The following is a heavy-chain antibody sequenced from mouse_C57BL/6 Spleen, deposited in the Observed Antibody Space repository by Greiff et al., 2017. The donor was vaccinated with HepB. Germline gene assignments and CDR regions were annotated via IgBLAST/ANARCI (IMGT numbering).Heavy chain of an antibody. CDR3: ARRGYYGSSYAMDY. V-gene: IGHV1-55*01. CDR2: IYPGSGST. CDR1: GYTFTSYW. J-gene: IGHJ4*01. Sequence: QVQLKQPGTELVKPGASVKLSCKASGYTFTSYWMHWVKQRPGQGLEWIGDIYPGSGSTNYNEKFKSKATLTVDTSSSTAYMQLSSLTSEDSAVYYCARRGYYGSSYAMDYWGQGTSVTVSS. D-gene: IGHD1-1*01.